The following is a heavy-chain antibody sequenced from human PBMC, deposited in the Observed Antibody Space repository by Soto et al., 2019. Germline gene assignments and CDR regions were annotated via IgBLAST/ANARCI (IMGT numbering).Heavy chain of an antibody. CDR2: IIPIFGTA. Sequence: QVQLVQSGAEVKKPGSSVKVSCKTSGGTFSSYAISWVRQAPGQGLEWMGGIIPIFGTANYAQKFLGIVTITADESTSTAYMELSILRSEDTAVHYCARLIVATITKGGYWGQGTLVTVSS. V-gene: IGHV1-69*01. CDR1: GGTFSSYA. CDR3: ARLIVATITKGGY. J-gene: IGHJ4*02. D-gene: IGHD5-12*01.